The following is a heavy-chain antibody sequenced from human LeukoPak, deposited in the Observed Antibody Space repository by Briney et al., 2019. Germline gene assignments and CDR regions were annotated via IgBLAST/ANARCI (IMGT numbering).Heavy chain of an antibody. Sequence: GGSLRLSCAASGFTFSDYWMSWVRQAPGKGLEWVANIKEDGSEKHYVHSVKGRFTIFRDNGKKSLYLQMNSLRAEDTAVYYCARPGRADAFDIWGQGTMVTVSA. CDR2: IKEDGSEK. V-gene: IGHV3-7*04. J-gene: IGHJ3*02. CDR1: GFTFSDYW. CDR3: ARPGRADAFDI.